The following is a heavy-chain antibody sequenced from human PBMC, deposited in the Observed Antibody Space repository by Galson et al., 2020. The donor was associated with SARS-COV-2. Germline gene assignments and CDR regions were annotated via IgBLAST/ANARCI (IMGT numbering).Heavy chain of an antibody. CDR1: GGTFSSYA. Sequence: SVKVSCKTSGGTFSSYAINWVRQAPGQGLEWMGGIIPIFSTPNYAQRFQGRVTITADESTSTAYMELSSLRSEDTAVYYCARGGWVTSENYFYFYYMDVWSTGTTVTVSS. V-gene: IGHV1-69*13. CDR3: ARGGWVTSENYFYFYYMDV. CDR2: IIPIFSTP. D-gene: IGHD5-18*01. J-gene: IGHJ6*03.